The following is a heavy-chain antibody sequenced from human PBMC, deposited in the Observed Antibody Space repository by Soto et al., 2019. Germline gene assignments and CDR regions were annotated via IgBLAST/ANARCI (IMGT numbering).Heavy chain of an antibody. CDR1: GFTFSSYG. D-gene: IGHD3-10*01. CDR2: IWYDGSNK. CDR3: ARDTIRSFETSDMDV. J-gene: IGHJ6*03. Sequence: QVQLVESGGGVVKPGRSLRLSCAASGFTFSSYGMHWVRQAPGKGLEWVAVIWYDGSNKYYADSVKGRFTISRDNSKNTLYLQMNSLRAEDTAVYYFARDTIRSFETSDMDVWGKGTTVTVSS. V-gene: IGHV3-33*01.